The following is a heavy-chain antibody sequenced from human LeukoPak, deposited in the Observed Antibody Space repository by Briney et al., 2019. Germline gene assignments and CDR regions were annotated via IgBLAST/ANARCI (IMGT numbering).Heavy chain of an antibody. CDR1: GFTFSSYW. D-gene: IGHD2-21*02. CDR2: INSDGSST. CDR3: ARDDSSIVVVTATYYYYYLDV. J-gene: IGHJ6*03. Sequence: QPGGSLRLSCAASGFTFSSYWLHWVRQAPGKGLVRVSRINSDGSSTSYADSVRGRFTISRDNAKNTLYLQMNSLRAEDTAVYYCARDDSSIVVVTATYYYYYLDVWGKGTTVTVSS. V-gene: IGHV3-74*01.